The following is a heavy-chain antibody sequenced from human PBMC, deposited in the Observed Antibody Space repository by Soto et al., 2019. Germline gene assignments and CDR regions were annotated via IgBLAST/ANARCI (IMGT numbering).Heavy chain of an antibody. D-gene: IGHD4-4*01. J-gene: IGHJ3*02. V-gene: IGHV3-30*03. CDR2: ISYDGSDK. CDR1: GFSFRTYG. Sequence: QVQLVESGGGVVQPGRSLRLSCAASGFSFRTYGMRWVRQAPGNGLVWVAVISYDGSDKYYADSVEGRFTSSRDNSKNTLYLQMNNLRAVDTAVYSCATDYTVTPNDAFDIWGQGTMVTVSS. CDR3: ATDYTVTPNDAFDI.